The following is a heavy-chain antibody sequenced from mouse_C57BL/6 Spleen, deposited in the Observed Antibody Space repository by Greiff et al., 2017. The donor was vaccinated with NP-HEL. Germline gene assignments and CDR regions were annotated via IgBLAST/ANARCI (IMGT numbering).Heavy chain of an antibody. D-gene: IGHD2-2*01. CDR1: GFNIKDDY. J-gene: IGHJ3*01. Sequence: VQLQQSGAELVRPGASVKLSCTASGFNIKDDYMHWVKQRPEQGLEWIGWIDPENGDTEYASKFQGKATITADTSSNTAYLQLSSLTSEDTAVYYCTTWVTTGFAYWGQGTLVTVSA. CDR2: IDPENGDT. V-gene: IGHV14-4*01. CDR3: TTWVTTGFAY.